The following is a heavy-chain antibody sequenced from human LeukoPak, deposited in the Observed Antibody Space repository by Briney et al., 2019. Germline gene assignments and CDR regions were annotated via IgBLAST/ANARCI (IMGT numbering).Heavy chain of an antibody. D-gene: IGHD3-10*01. CDR3: ARDARRGWFDP. CDR2: MYYSGST. J-gene: IGHJ5*02. CDR1: GGSISSYY. Sequence: SETLSLTCTVSGGSISSYYWSWIRQPPGKGLEWIGYMYYSGSTNYNPSLKSRVTISVDTSKNQSSLKLSSVTAADTAVYYCARDARRGWFDPWGQGTLVTVSS. V-gene: IGHV4-59*01.